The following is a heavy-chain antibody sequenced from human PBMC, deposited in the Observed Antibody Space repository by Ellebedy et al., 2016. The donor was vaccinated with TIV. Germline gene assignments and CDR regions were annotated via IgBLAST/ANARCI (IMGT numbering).Heavy chain of an antibody. J-gene: IGHJ5*02. CDR3: ARDAYCGADCRMGGWFDP. V-gene: IGHV4-31*03. D-gene: IGHD2-21*02. CDR1: GGSISSGGYY. CDR2: IYYNGST. Sequence: SETLSLTCTVSGGSISSGGYYWNWIRQHPGKGLEWIGYIYYNGSTYYNPSLKSRVTISGDTSKIQFSLKLSSVTAADTAVYYCARDAYCGADCRMGGWFDPWGQGTLVTVSS.